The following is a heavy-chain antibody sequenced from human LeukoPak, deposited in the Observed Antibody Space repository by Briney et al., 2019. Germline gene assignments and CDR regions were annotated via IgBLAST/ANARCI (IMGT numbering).Heavy chain of an antibody. D-gene: IGHD3-10*01. Sequence: SETLSLTCTVSGGSISGSSYYWGWIRQPPGKGLEWIGYIYYSGSTNYNPSLKSRVTISVDTSKNQFSLKLSSVTAADTAVYYCARGTMVRGVIINDNWFDPWGQGTLVTVSS. CDR3: ARGTMVRGVIINDNWFDP. V-gene: IGHV4-61*05. CDR1: GGSISGSSYY. CDR2: IYYSGST. J-gene: IGHJ5*02.